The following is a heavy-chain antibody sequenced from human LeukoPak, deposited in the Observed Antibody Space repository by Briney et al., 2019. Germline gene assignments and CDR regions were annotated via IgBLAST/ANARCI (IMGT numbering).Heavy chain of an antibody. V-gene: IGHV3-23*01. Sequence: GGSLRLSCAASGFTFSSYAMSWVRQAPGKGLEWVSATSGSGGSTYYADSVKGRFTISRDNSKNALYLQMNSLRAEDTAVYYCAKAAYCSSTSCYLFDYWGQGTLVTVSS. J-gene: IGHJ4*02. CDR3: AKAAYCSSTSCYLFDY. CDR2: TSGSGGST. D-gene: IGHD2-2*01. CDR1: GFTFSSYA.